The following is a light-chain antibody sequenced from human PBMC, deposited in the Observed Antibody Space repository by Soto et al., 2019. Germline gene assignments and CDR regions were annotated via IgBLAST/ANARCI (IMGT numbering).Light chain of an antibody. J-gene: IGKJ4*01. Sequence: SQSTDSLAVSLGGRATMNCKCSRSVLYKSNNKNDLASYQQKPGQPPQLILYWASTRESGVPERFSGSGSGTDFPLTITSLEAEDVAFYWCQQSFYVPFPYAGGTKVAIK. CDR1: RSVLYKSNNKND. CDR3: QQSFYVPFP. V-gene: IGKV4-1*01. CDR2: WAS.